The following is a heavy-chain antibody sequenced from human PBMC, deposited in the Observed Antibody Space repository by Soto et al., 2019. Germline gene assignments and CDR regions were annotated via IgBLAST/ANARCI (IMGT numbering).Heavy chain of an antibody. J-gene: IGHJ6*02. V-gene: IGHV4-59*01. CDR1: GGSISSYY. CDR2: IYYSGST. CDR3: ARVAVVTRNYYYYGMDV. Sequence: NPSETLSLTCTVSGGSISSYYWSWIRQPPGKGLEWIGYIYYSGSTNYNPSLKSRVTISVDTSKNQFSLKLSSVTAADTAVYYCARVAVVTRNYYYYGMDVWGQGTTVTVSS. D-gene: IGHD2-21*02.